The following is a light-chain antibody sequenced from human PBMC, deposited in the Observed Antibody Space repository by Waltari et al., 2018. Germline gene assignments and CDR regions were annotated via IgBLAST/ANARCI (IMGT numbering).Light chain of an antibody. V-gene: IGLV1-40*01. CDR3: QSYDTSLSVV. J-gene: IGLJ3*02. CDR2: GSS. CDR1: GSNIGAGYD. Sequence: QSVLTQPPSVSGAPGQRVTISCTGSGSNIGAGYDVHWYQQLPRAAPKLLIYGSSSRPLGVPYWFFGSTSGSSASLAIIGLQAEDEADYYCQSYDTSLSVVFGGGTKLTVL.